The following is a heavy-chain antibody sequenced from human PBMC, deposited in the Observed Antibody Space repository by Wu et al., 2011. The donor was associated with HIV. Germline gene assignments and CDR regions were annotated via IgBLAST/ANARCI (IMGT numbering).Heavy chain of an antibody. Sequence: QVQLVQSGPEVAKPGSSVRVSCKASGGTFDTFAISWVRQAPGCGLEWMGAIVPVFGSTNYAQNFQGRLTISTEPSASTNYYLELRGLRPEDTAIYYCAREVGRGVNDVSGMDVWGQGTTITVSS. CDR1: GGTFDTFA. CDR2: IVPVFGST. J-gene: IGHJ6*02. D-gene: IGHD3-16*01. V-gene: IGHV1-69*05. CDR3: AREVGRGVNDVSGMDV.